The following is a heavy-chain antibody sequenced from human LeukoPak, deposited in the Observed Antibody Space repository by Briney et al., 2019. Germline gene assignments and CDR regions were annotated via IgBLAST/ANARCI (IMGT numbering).Heavy chain of an antibody. J-gene: IGHJ6*02. Sequence: GGSLRLSCAASGFTFSSYWMQWVRQAPGKGLVWVSRIISDGSTTNYADSVKGRFTISRDNAKNTLYLQMNSLRVEDTAVYHCARDRVPYCSGVSCSVDVWGQGTTVTVSS. CDR2: IISDGSTT. CDR1: GFTFSSYW. V-gene: IGHV3-74*01. CDR3: ARDRVPYCSGVSCSVDV. D-gene: IGHD2-15*01.